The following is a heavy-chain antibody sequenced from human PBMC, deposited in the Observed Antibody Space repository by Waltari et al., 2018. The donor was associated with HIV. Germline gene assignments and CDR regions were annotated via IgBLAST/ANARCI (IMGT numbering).Heavy chain of an antibody. D-gene: IGHD1-26*01. CDR1: GFTFSSYW. CDR2: IKQDGSEK. Sequence: EVQLVESGGGLVQPGGSLRLSCAASGFTFSSYWMSWVRQAPGKGLEWVANIKQDGSEKYYVDSVKGRFTISRDNAKNSLYLQMNSLRAEDTAVYYCASIASGVGATLPGDAFDIWGQGTMVTVSS. V-gene: IGHV3-7*01. J-gene: IGHJ3*02. CDR3: ASIASGVGATLPGDAFDI.